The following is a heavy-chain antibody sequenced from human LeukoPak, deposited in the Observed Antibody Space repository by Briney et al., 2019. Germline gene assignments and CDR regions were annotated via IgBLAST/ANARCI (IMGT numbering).Heavy chain of an antibody. CDR1: GGSISSSNW. Sequence: TSETLSLTCAVSGGSISSSNWWSWVRQPPGKGLEWIGEIYHSGSTNYNPSLKSRVTISVDTSKNQFSLKLSSVTAADTAVYYCARHAPSSSWYPYYYYGMDVWGQGTTVTVSS. V-gene: IGHV4-4*02. J-gene: IGHJ6*02. D-gene: IGHD6-13*01. CDR2: IYHSGST. CDR3: ARHAPSSSWYPYYYYGMDV.